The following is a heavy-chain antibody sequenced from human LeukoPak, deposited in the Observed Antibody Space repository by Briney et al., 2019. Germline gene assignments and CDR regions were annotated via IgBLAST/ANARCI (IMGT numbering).Heavy chain of an antibody. CDR1: GGSISSGGYY. CDR2: IYHSGST. J-gene: IGHJ6*03. D-gene: IGHD4-17*01. CDR3: ARERTPNYGDYARGVYMDV. V-gene: IGHV4-30-2*01. Sequence: PSETLSLTCTVSGGSISSGGYYWSWIRQPPGKGLEWIGYIYHSGSTYYNPSLKSRVTISVDRSKNQFSLKLSSVTAADTAVYYCARERTPNYGDYARGVYMDVWGKGTTVTVSS.